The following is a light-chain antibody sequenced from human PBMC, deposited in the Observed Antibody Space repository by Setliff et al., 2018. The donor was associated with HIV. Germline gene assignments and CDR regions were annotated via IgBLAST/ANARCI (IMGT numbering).Light chain of an antibody. CDR2: TNN. V-gene: IGLV1-44*01. CDR3: AAWDDSRNGPG. J-gene: IGLJ2*01. Sequence: QSALTQPPSASGTPGQSVTISCSGGSSNIGSNTVNWYQQLPGTAPKLLIYTNNQRPSGVPDRFSGSKSGTSASLAISGLQSEDEAVYYCAAWDDSRNGPGFGGGTQLTVL. CDR1: SSNIGSNT.